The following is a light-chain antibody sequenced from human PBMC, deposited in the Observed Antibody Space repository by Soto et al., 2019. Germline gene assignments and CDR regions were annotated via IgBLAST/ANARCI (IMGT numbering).Light chain of an antibody. J-gene: IGKJ2*01. Sequence: DIQMTQSPSTLSASVGDRVTITCRASQSISSWLAWYQQKPGKAPKLLIYKASSLESGVPSRFSGSGSGTEFTLTISSLQPDDFATYYCQQYTSYPPPFGQGTKLEIK. CDR2: KAS. CDR1: QSISSW. V-gene: IGKV1-5*03. CDR3: QQYTSYPPP.